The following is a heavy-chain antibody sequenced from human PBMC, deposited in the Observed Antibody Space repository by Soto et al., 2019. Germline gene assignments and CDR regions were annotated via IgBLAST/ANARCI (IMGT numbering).Heavy chain of an antibody. V-gene: IGHV4-31*03. CDR3: ARGGTGYSSSWYRGNWFDP. CDR2: IYYSGST. J-gene: IGHJ5*02. Sequence: SATLSLTCTVSGGSISSGGYYWSWIRQHPGKGLEWIGYIYYSGSTYYNPSLKSRVTISVDTSKNQFSLKLSSVTAADTAVYYCARGGTGYSSSWYRGNWFDPWGQGTLVTVSS. CDR1: GGSISSGGYY. D-gene: IGHD6-13*01.